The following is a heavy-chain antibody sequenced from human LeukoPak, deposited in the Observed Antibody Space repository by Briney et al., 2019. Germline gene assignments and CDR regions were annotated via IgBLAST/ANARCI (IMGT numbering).Heavy chain of an antibody. Sequence: ASVKVSCKASGYTFTSYAMHWVRQAPGQRPEWMGWINAGNGNTKYSQKFQGRVTITRDTSASTAYMELSSLRSEDTAVYYCARRFRSGSAFDYWGQGTLVTVSS. CDR1: GYTFTSYA. CDR3: ARRFRSGSAFDY. J-gene: IGHJ4*02. D-gene: IGHD1-26*01. V-gene: IGHV1-3*01. CDR2: INAGNGNT.